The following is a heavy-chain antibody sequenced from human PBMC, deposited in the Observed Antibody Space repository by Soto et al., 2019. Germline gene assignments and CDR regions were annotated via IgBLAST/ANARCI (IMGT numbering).Heavy chain of an antibody. J-gene: IGHJ4*02. CDR1: GYTFTNFG. D-gene: IGHD3-22*01. CDR2: ISAYNGNT. CDR3: ARDCRDAARYYYESSGSPGLDY. Sequence: ASVKVSCKASGYTFTNFGISWVRQAPGQGLEWMGWISAYNGNTNYAQNIQGRVTMTTDTSTSTAYMELRSLRSDDTAVYYCARDCRDAARYYYESSGSPGLDYWGQGTLVTVSS. V-gene: IGHV1-18*01.